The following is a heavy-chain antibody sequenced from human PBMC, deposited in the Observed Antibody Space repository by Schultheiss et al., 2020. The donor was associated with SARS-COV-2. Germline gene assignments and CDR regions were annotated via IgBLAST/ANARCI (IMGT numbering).Heavy chain of an antibody. Sequence: SETLSLTCTVSGGSISSYYWSWIRQPPGKGLEWIGSIYHSGSTYYNPSLKSRVTISVDTSKNQFSLKLSSVTAADTAVYYCARGLNWRGGFDPWGQGTLVTVSS. V-gene: IGHV4-59*08. J-gene: IGHJ5*02. CDR1: GGSISSYY. CDR2: IYHSGST. CDR3: ARGLNWRGGFDP. D-gene: IGHD1-20*01.